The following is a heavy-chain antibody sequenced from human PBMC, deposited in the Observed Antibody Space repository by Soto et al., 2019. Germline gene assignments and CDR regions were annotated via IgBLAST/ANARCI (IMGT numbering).Heavy chain of an antibody. CDR3: ARALGSPPHGDF. J-gene: IGHJ4*02. Sequence: QVQMVQSGAEVKKPWASVKVSCKASGYTFGSYAITWVRRAPGQGLEWMGWISGNNGNTNYAQKFQGRVTMTTDTSTGTAFLELRSLRSDDTAVYYCARALGSPPHGDFWGQGTLVTVSS. CDR2: ISGNNGNT. V-gene: IGHV1-18*04. CDR1: GYTFGSYA. D-gene: IGHD1-26*01.